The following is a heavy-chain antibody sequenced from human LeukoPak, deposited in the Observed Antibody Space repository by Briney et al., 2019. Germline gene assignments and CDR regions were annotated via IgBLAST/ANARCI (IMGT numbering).Heavy chain of an antibody. Sequence: ASVKVPCKASGYTFTSYYMHWVRQAPGQGLEWMGIINPSGGSTSYAQKFQGRVTMTRDTSTSTVYMELSSLRSEDTAVYYCAKSRDGYNPTDYWGQGTLVTVSS. J-gene: IGHJ4*02. CDR1: GYTFTSYY. CDR2: INPSGGST. D-gene: IGHD5-24*01. CDR3: AKSRDGYNPTDY. V-gene: IGHV1-46*01.